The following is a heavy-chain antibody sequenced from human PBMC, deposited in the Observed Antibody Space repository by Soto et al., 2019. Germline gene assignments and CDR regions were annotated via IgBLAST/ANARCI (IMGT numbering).Heavy chain of an antibody. Sequence: EVQLVESGGDLVQPGGSLRLSCAASGFTISGYDIHWVRQVAGEDLEWVSAIDTAGATYYPGSVKGRFTISREDDKNSLYLQMNSLRAGDTAVYYCGRGYRGSGSRYGMDVWGQGTTVIVSS. D-gene: IGHD3-10*01. V-gene: IGHV3-13*04. CDR1: GFTISGYD. CDR2: IDTAGAT. CDR3: GRGYRGSGSRYGMDV. J-gene: IGHJ6*02.